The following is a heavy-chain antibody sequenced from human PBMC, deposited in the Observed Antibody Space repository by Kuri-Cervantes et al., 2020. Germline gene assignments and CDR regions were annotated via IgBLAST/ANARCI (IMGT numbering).Heavy chain of an antibody. CDR2: ISVSGGST. V-gene: IGHV3-23*01. D-gene: IGHD3-10*01. CDR1: GFTFSSYA. J-gene: IGHJ3*02. Sequence: GGSLRLSCAASGFTFSSYAMSWVRQAPGKGLEWVSAISVSGGSTYYADSVKGRFTISRDNAKNSLYLQMNSLRAEDTAVYYCARDGSGSYYHDAFDIWGQGTMVTVSS. CDR3: ARDGSGSYYHDAFDI.